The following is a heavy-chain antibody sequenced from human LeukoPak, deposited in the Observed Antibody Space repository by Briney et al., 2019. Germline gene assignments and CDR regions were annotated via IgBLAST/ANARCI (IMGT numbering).Heavy chain of an antibody. Sequence: ASVKVSSKASVYTFTVYYMHWVRQAPGEGLEWMGWINPNSGGTNYAQKFQGRVTMTRDTSISTAYMERSRLRSDDTAVYYCARDLEILTVSWFDPCGQGTLVTVSS. CDR1: VYTFTVYY. CDR2: INPNSGGT. J-gene: IGHJ5*02. D-gene: IGHD3-9*01. CDR3: ARDLEILTVSWFDP. V-gene: IGHV1-2*02.